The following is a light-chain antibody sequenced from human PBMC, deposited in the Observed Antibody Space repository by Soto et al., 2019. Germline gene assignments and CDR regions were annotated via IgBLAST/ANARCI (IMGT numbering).Light chain of an antibody. CDR2: GAS. J-gene: IGKJ1*01. V-gene: IGKV3D-15*01. CDR3: QQYNDWPLT. Sequence: EIVMTQSPATLSVSPGERATLSCRASQSVSSSLAWYQHKPGQALRLLIHGASTRATGIPARFSGSGSGTQFTLTISSLQSEDFAVYYCQQYNDWPLTFGQGTKVEMK. CDR1: QSVSSS.